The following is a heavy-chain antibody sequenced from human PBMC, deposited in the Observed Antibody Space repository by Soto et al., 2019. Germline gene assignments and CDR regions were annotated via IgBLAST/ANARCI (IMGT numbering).Heavy chain of an antibody. D-gene: IGHD3-16*01. CDR2: ISAYNGNT. Sequence: QVKLVQTGAEVKKPGASVKVSCKTSGYTFTNFGLSWVRQAPGQGLEWMGWISAYNGNTNYAQNFQGRVTLTTDTSTSTAYMELRSLRSDETAVYYCGRGGTPIDYWVQGTLVTVSS. CDR3: GRGGTPIDY. CDR1: GYTFTNFG. J-gene: IGHJ4*02. V-gene: IGHV1-18*01.